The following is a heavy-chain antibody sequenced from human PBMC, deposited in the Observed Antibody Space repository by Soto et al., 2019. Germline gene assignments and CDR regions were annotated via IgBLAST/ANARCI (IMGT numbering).Heavy chain of an antibody. V-gene: IGHV3-23*01. CDR1: GFTFSSYA. Sequence: EVQLLESGGGLVQPGGSLRLSCAASGFTFSSYAMSWVRQAPGKGLEWVSAISGSGGSTYYADSVKGRFTISRDNSKNTLYLQMNSLRAEDTAVYYCAKDPRAYYGSGSYYALWGQGTLVTVSS. CDR3: AKDPRAYYGSGSYYAL. CDR2: ISGSGGST. J-gene: IGHJ4*02. D-gene: IGHD3-10*01.